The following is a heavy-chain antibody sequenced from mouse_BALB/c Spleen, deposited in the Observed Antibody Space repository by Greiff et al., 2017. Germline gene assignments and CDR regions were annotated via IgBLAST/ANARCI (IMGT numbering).Heavy chain of an antibody. CDR2: IYPGTGST. Sequence: VQLQQSGAELVRPGASVTLSCKPSGYTFTSYWIHWVKQRSGQGLEWIARIYPGTGSTYYNEKFKGKATLTADKSSSTAYMQLSSLKSEDSAVYFCARSDGNPYYFDYWGQGTTLTVSS. D-gene: IGHD2-1*01. CDR1: GYTFTSYW. V-gene: IGHV1S132*01. CDR3: ARSDGNPYYFDY. J-gene: IGHJ2*01.